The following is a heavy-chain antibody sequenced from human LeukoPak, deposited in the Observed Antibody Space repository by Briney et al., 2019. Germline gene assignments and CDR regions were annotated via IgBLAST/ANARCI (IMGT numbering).Heavy chain of an antibody. CDR3: ARGLSGLLWFGELLFSSSSHFDY. Sequence: SESLSLTCAVYGESFSGYYWSWMRQPPGKGLEWIGEINHSGSTNYNPSLKSRVTISVDTSKNQFSLKLSSVTAADTAVYYCARGLSGLLWFGELLFSSSSHFDYWGQGTLVTVSS. D-gene: IGHD3-10*01. J-gene: IGHJ4*02. CDR2: INHSGST. V-gene: IGHV4-34*01. CDR1: GESFSGYY.